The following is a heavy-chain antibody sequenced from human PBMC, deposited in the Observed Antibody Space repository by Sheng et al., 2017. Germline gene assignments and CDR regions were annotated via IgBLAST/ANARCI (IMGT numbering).Heavy chain of an antibody. J-gene: IGHJ5*02. Sequence: QVQLVESGGGVVQPGRSLRLSCAASGFTFSSYGMHWVRQAPGKGLEWVAVIWYDGSNKYYADSVKGRFTISRDNSKNTLYLQMNSLRAEDTAVYYCARPYCSSTSCYPNWFDPWGQGTLVTV. D-gene: IGHD2-2*01. CDR2: IWYDGSNK. V-gene: IGHV3-33*01. CDR1: GFTFSSYG. CDR3: ARPYCSSTSCYPNWFDP.